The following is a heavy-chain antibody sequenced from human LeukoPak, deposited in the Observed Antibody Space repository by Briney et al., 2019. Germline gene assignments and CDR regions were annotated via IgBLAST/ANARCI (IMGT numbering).Heavy chain of an antibody. CDR2: IYYSGST. J-gene: IGHJ6*03. D-gene: IGHD6-13*01. CDR3: ARDRVGQQLVGRKNYYYYMDV. Sequence: GSLRLSCAASGFTFSSYWMSWVRQAPGKGLEWIGYIYYSGSTNYNPSLESRVTISVDTSKNQFSLKLRSVTAADTAVYYCARDRVGQQLVGRKNYYYYMDVWGKGTTVTISS. CDR1: GFTFSSYW. V-gene: IGHV4-59*01.